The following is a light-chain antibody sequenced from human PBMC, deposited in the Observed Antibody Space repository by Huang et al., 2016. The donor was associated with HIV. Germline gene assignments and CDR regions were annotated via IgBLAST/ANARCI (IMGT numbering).Light chain of an antibody. Sequence: EMVMTQSPATLSVSPGERATLSCRASQSVGSSLSWYQQKPGQVPRLLIYGASTRATGIPARFSGSGSGTEISLTISSLQSEDFAVYYCLQYSTWPPVTFGQGTRLEI. J-gene: IGKJ5*01. V-gene: IGKV3D-15*01. CDR1: QSVGSS. CDR3: LQYSTWPPVT. CDR2: GAS.